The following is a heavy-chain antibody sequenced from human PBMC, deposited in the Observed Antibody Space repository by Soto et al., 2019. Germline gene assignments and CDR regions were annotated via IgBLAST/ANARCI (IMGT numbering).Heavy chain of an antibody. J-gene: IGHJ1*01. CDR3: ARGAYYYDSSGRGEYFQH. CDR1: GGSISSGDYY. CDR2: IYYSGST. Sequence: SETLSLTCTVSGGSISSGDYYWSWIRQPPGKGLEWIGYIYYSGSTYYNPSLKSRVTISVDTSKNRFSLKLSSVTAADTAVYYCARGAYYYDSSGRGEYFQHWGQGTLVTVSS. D-gene: IGHD3-22*01. V-gene: IGHV4-30-4*01.